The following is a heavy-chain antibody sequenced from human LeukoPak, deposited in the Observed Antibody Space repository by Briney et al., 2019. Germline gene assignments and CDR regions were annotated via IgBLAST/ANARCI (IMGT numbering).Heavy chain of an antibody. CDR2: INPSGGST. Sequence: ASVKVSCKASGYTFTSYYMHWVRQAPGQGLEWMGIINPSGGSTSYAQKFQGRVTMTRDTSTSTVYMEPSSLRSEDTAVYYCASELGGETDYWGQGTLVTVSS. V-gene: IGHV1-46*01. CDR1: GYTFTSYY. J-gene: IGHJ4*02. CDR3: ASELGGETDY. D-gene: IGHD3-16*01.